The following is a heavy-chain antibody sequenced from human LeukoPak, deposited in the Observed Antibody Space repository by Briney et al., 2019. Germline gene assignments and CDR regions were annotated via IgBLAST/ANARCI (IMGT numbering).Heavy chain of an antibody. CDR2: IQTKTDGGAA. CDR1: GFTFINAY. V-gene: IGHV3-15*01. CDR3: TRPLGGIDIFDY. Sequence: GGSLRLSCKASGFTFINAYMTWVRQAPGKGLEWVGRIQTKTDGGAADYAAPVKGRFTISRDDSQNKVNLQMNSLTIEDTGVYYCTRPLGGIDIFDYWGQGALVSVSS. J-gene: IGHJ4*02. D-gene: IGHD2-15*01.